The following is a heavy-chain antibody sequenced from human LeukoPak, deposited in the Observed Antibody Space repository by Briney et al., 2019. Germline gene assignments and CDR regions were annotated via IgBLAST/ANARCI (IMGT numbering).Heavy chain of an antibody. Sequence: PGGSLRLSCAASGFTFSSYGMHWVRQAPGKGLEWVAFIRYDGSNKYYADSVKGRFTISRDNSKNTLYLQMNSLRAEDTAVYYCATLIRVDGYEGYFDCWGQGTLVTVSS. CDR3: ATLIRVDGYEGYFDC. V-gene: IGHV3-30*02. D-gene: IGHD5-24*01. CDR2: IRYDGSNK. CDR1: GFTFSSYG. J-gene: IGHJ4*02.